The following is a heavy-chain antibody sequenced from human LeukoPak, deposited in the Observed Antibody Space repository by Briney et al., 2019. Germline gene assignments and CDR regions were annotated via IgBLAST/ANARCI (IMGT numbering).Heavy chain of an antibody. V-gene: IGHV4-59*08. CDR2: IYYSGGT. D-gene: IGHD4-23*01. CDR1: GGSFSSYY. Sequence: KPSETLSLTCTVSGGSFSSYYWSWIRQPPGKGLEWIGYIYYSGGTNYNPSLKSRVTISVYTSKNQFSLKLSSVTAADTAMYYCARMAYGGSYAFDIWGQGTMVTVSS. J-gene: IGHJ3*02. CDR3: ARMAYGGSYAFDI.